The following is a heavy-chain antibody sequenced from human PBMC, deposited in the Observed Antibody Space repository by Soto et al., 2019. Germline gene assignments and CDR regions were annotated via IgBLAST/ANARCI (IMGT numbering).Heavy chain of an antibody. CDR2: ISYDGSNK. CDR3: ARGRGSYYMDYFDY. D-gene: IGHD1-26*01. Sequence: QVQLVESGGGVVQPGRSLRLSCAASGFTFSSYAMHWVRQAPGKGLEWVAVISYDGSNKYYADSVKGRFTISRDNSKNTLYLQMNSLRAEDTAVYYCARGRGSYYMDYFDYWGQGTLVTVSS. V-gene: IGHV3-30-3*01. CDR1: GFTFSSYA. J-gene: IGHJ4*02.